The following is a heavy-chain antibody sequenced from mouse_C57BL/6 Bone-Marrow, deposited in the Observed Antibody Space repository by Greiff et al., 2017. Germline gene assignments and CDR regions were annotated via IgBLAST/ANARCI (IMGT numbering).Heavy chain of an antibody. CDR3: AMSHCYGSSHDY. D-gene: IGHD1-1*01. V-gene: IGHV1-81*01. CDR2: IYPRSGNT. Sequence: QVQLQQSGAELARPGASVKLSCKASGYTFTSYGISWVKQRTGQGLEWIGEIYPRSGNTYYNEKFKGKATLTADKSSSTAYMELPSLTSEDSAGYFCAMSHCYGSSHDYWGQGTTLTVSS. J-gene: IGHJ2*01. CDR1: GYTFTSYG.